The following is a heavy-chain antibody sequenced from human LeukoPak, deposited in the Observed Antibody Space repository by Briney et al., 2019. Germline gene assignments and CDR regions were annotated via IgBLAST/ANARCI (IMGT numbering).Heavy chain of an antibody. CDR3: ARGGPAAGRFDY. Sequence: GGSLRLSCAASGFTFSSYEMNWVRQAPGKGLEWVSVIYSGGSTYYADSVKGRFTISRDNSKNTLYLQMNSRRAEDTAVYYCARGGPAAGRFDYWGQGTLVTVSS. CDR2: IYSGGST. V-gene: IGHV3-66*01. CDR1: GFTFSSYE. J-gene: IGHJ4*02. D-gene: IGHD6-13*01.